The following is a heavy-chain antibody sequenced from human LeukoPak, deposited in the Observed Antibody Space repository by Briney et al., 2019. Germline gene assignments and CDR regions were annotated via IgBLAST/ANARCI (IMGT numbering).Heavy chain of an antibody. CDR2: IDPSDSYI. J-gene: IGHJ4*02. CDR1: GYNFTTYW. Sequence: GESLKISCKASGYNFTTYWISWVRQMPGKGLEWMGRIDPSDSYINYSPSFQGHVTISVDKSVSIAHLQWSSLKASDTAMYYCARHPITRYYDSSGYSAAGPDYWGQGTLVTVSS. CDR3: ARHPITRYYDSSGYSAAGPDY. D-gene: IGHD3-22*01. V-gene: IGHV5-10-1*01.